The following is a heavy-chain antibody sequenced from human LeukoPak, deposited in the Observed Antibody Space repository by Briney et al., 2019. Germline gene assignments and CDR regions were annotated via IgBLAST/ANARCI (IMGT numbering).Heavy chain of an antibody. J-gene: IGHJ4*02. CDR1: GYTFTSYD. CDR3: TSRDSGYGDFDY. D-gene: IGHD5-12*01. V-gene: IGHV1-8*01. CDR2: MNPNSGNT. Sequence: GASVKVSCKASGYTFTSYDINWVRQATGQGLEWMGWMNPNSGNTGYAQKFQGRVTMTRDTSITTAYMELSRLRSDDTAVYYCTSRDSGYGDFDYWGQGTLVTVSS.